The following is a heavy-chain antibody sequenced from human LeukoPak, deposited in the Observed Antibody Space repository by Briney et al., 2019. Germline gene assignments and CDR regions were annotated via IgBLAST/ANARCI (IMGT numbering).Heavy chain of an antibody. Sequence: GGSLRLSCVVSGFTFSRYSMNWVRQAPGMGLEWVSYIRSSGDTKYYADSVKGRFTISRDNAKNSLYLQMNSLRDEDTAVYYCVRDPDALDYWGQGTLVTVSS. J-gene: IGHJ4*02. CDR1: GFTFSRYS. CDR2: IRSSGDTK. V-gene: IGHV3-48*02. CDR3: VRDPDALDY. D-gene: IGHD2-2*01.